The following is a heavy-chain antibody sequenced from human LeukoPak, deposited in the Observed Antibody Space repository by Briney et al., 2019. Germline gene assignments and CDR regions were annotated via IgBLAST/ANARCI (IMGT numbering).Heavy chain of an antibody. CDR1: GGSISSGSYY. D-gene: IGHD6-6*01. CDR2: IYTSGST. Sequence: SETLSLTCTVSGGSISSGSYYWSWIRQPAGKGLEWIVRIYTSGSTNYNPSLKSRVTISVDTSKNQFSLKLSSVTAADTAVYYCARETGQLVVWGQGTLVTVSS. V-gene: IGHV4-61*02. CDR3: ARETGQLVV. J-gene: IGHJ4*02.